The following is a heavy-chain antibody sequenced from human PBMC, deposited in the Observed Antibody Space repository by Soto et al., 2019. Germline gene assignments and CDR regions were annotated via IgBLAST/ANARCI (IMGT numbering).Heavy chain of an antibody. J-gene: IGHJ5*02. CDR1: GYTFTNYD. V-gene: IGHV1-18*01. CDR3: ARSGLPDPVVVVGHTPFDP. D-gene: IGHD2-15*01. CDR2: ISAYNGDT. Sequence: QVQLVQSGAEVKKPGASVKVSCKASGYTFTNYDINWVRQAPGQGLEWMGWISAYNGDTNYAQKLQGRVTMTTDTPTSTAYMELRSLRSDDTAVYYCARSGLPDPVVVVGHTPFDPWGQGTLVTVSS.